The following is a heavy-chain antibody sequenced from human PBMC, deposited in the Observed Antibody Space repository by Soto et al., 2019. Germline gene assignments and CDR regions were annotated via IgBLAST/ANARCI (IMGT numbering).Heavy chain of an antibody. Sequence: PVGSLILSCVGSGFIFTTYAMSWVRQAPGKGLEWVSAISGITGSTYYADSVKGRFTISRDNSKNTVYLQMHSLRAEDTALYYCAKEDDYGAYVDDAFDSWGQGTMVTVSS. D-gene: IGHD4-17*01. V-gene: IGHV3-23*01. CDR2: ISGITGST. J-gene: IGHJ3*01. CDR3: AKEDDYGAYVDDAFDS. CDR1: GFIFTTYA.